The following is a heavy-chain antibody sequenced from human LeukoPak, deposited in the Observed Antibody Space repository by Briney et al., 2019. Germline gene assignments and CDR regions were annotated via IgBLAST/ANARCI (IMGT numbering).Heavy chain of an antibody. D-gene: IGHD5-12*01. J-gene: IGHJ4*02. CDR1: GGSISSSNW. CDR2: TCHSGST. Sequence: PSETLTLTCAVSGGSISSSNWWSWVRQPPGKGQEGIGETCHSGSTNYNPSLKSRVTISVDRSKNQFSLKLSSGTAADTAVYYCAREGSSGRYLDYWGQGTLVTVSS. V-gene: IGHV4-4*02. CDR3: AREGSSGRYLDY.